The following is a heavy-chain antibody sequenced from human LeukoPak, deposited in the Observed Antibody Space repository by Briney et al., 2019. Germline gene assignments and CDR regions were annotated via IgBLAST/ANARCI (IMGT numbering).Heavy chain of an antibody. V-gene: IGHV1-18*01. CDR2: ISGYNGNT. CDR1: GYTFTSYG. J-gene: IGHJ4*02. D-gene: IGHD1-7*01. Sequence: ASVKVSCKASGYTFTSYGISWVRQAPGKGLEWMGWISGYNGNTNYAQKLQGRVTMTTDTSTSTVYMELRSLRSDDTAVYYCARVGTGTTWGTLDYWGQGTLVTVSS. CDR3: ARVGTGTTWGTLDY.